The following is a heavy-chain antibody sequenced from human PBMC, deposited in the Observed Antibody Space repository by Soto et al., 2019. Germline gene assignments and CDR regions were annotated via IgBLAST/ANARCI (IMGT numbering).Heavy chain of an antibody. CDR1: GLTFSNHG. V-gene: IGHV3-30*18. CDR3: AKDKGNRYFDY. Sequence: QVQLVESGGGVVQPGRSLRLSCAASGLTFSNHGMHWVRQAPGKGLEWVAHISFDGSNKYYADFVEGRLTISRDDSNNTVYLQMNSLRPEDTAVYDCAKDKGNRYFDYWGQGTLVTVSS. CDR2: ISFDGSNK. J-gene: IGHJ4*02. D-gene: IGHD4-4*01.